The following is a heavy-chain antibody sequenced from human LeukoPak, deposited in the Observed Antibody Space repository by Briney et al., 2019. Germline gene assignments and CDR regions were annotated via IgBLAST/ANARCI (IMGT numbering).Heavy chain of an antibody. CDR3: SNRSSYGDLYY. CDR2: MTPNSGNT. J-gene: IGHJ4*02. V-gene: IGHV1-8*03. CDR1: GYTFTSYD. D-gene: IGHD6-13*01. Sequence: ASVTVSCKASGYTFTSYDINWVRQATGQGLERMGWMTPNSGNTGYAQKVQVRVTITRYNSISTTYMELNSIRSDDTAVYYCSNRSSYGDLYYWGKGTLVTVSS.